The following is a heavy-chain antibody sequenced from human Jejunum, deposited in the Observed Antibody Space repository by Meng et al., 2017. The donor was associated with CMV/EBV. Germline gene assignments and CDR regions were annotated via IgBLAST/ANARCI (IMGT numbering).Heavy chain of an antibody. CDR3: VHSKDYSGNWNGGSADF. J-gene: IGHJ4*02. D-gene: IGHD1-1*01. Sequence: FSLTSSPVGVGWIRQPTGKALEWLAFIYWDNDKRYNPSLKNRLTITKDAPKNQVVLTMTNMDPADTATYHCVHSKDYSGNWNGGSADFWGPGALVTVSS. CDR2: IYWDNDK. V-gene: IGHV2-5*02. CDR1: FSLTSSPVG.